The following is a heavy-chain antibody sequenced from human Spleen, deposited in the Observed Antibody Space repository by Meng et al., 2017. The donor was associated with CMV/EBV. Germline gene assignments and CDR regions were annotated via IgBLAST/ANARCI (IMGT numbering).Heavy chain of an antibody. CDR1: GFTFSSYW. J-gene: IGHJ6*02. D-gene: IGHD4-11*01. CDR2: IKQDGSEK. V-gene: IGHV3-7*01. Sequence: GGSLRLSCAASGFTFSSYWMSWVRQAPGKGLEWVANIKQDGSEKYYVDSVKGRFTISRDNAKNSLYLPMNSLRAEDTAVYYCANSYSNYEDYYYYYGMDDWGQGTTVTVSS. CDR3: ANSYSNYEDYYYYYGMDD.